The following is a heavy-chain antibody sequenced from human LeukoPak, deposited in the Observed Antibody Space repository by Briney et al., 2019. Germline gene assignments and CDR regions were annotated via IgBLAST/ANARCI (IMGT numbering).Heavy chain of an antibody. CDR3: AREPRDLIAVTGTGIDY. V-gene: IGHV3-21*01. J-gene: IGHJ4*02. D-gene: IGHD6-19*01. CDR2: ISSSTRYI. CDR1: GFTFSSYR. Sequence: GGSLRLSCAASGFTFSSYRMHWVRQAPGKGLEWVSFISSSTRYIYYADSVKGRFTISRDNAKNSLYLQVNSLRAEDTAVYYCAREPRDLIAVTGTGIDYWGQGTLVTVSS.